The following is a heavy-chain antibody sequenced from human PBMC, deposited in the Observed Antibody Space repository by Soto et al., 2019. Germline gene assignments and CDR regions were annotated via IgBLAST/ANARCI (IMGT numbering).Heavy chain of an antibody. Sequence: GGSLRLSCAASGFTFSSYAMSWVRQAPGKGLEWVSAISGSGGSTYYADSVKGRFTISRDNSKNTLYLQMNSLRAEDTAVYYCAKDRALIAAAGAEYFQHWGQGTLVTVSS. D-gene: IGHD6-13*01. CDR1: GFTFSSYA. CDR2: ISGSGGST. CDR3: AKDRALIAAAGAEYFQH. V-gene: IGHV3-23*01. J-gene: IGHJ1*01.